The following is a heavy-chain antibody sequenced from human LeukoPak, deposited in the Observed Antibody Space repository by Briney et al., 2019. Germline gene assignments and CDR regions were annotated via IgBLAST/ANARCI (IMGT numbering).Heavy chain of an antibody. CDR1: GFTFSNAW. CDR2: IKRKTDGETT. Sequence: PGGSLRLSCAASGFTFSNAWMSWVRQAPGKGLEWVGRIKRKTDGETTDYAAPVKGRFTISRDDSKNTLYLQMNSLNIEDTAVYYCTITVATSIDYWGQGTLVTVSS. CDR3: TITVATSIDY. D-gene: IGHD5-12*01. J-gene: IGHJ4*02. V-gene: IGHV3-15*01.